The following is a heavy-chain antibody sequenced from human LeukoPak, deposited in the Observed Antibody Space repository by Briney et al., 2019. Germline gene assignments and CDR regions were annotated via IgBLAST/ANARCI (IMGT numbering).Heavy chain of an antibody. D-gene: IGHD3-22*01. Sequence: GGSLRLSCAASGFTFSSYSMNWVRQAPGKGLEWVSYISSSGTTIYYADSVKGRFTISRDNAKNSLYLQMNSLRAEDTAVYYCARDRMSDYYAGGFDPWGQGTLVTVSS. J-gene: IGHJ5*02. CDR3: ARDRMSDYYAGGFDP. CDR2: ISSSGTTI. V-gene: IGHV3-48*01. CDR1: GFTFSSYS.